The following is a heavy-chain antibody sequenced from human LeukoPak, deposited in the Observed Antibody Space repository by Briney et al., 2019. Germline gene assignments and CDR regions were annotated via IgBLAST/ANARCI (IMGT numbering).Heavy chain of an antibody. D-gene: IGHD1-26*01. Sequence: GGSLRLSCAASGFTFSSYAMSWVRQAPGKGLGWVSAISGSGGSTYYADSVKGRFTISRDNSKNTLYLQMNSLRAEDTAVYYCAKDREPSTRGATIDYFDYWGQGTLVTVSS. V-gene: IGHV3-23*01. CDR2: ISGSGGST. CDR3: AKDREPSTRGATIDYFDY. J-gene: IGHJ4*02. CDR1: GFTFSSYA.